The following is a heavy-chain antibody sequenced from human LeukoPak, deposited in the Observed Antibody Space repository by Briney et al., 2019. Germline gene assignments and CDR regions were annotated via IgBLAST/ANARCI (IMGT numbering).Heavy chain of an antibody. J-gene: IGHJ4*02. CDR3: ARATRNGYDY. V-gene: IGHV3-48*04. D-gene: IGHD5-24*01. CDR1: GFMFRIYG. CDR2: IAHDSTTI. Sequence: PGGSLRLSCAASGFMFRIYGMNWVSQAPGKGPEWVSYIAHDSTTIYYKVSVKLRFTMSSDNDKTSLYLQMTSLRAEDTAMYYCARATRNGYDYWGQGTLVTVSS.